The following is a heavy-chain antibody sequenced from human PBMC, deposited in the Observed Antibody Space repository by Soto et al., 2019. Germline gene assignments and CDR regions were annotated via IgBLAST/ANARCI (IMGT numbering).Heavy chain of an antibody. D-gene: IGHD3-9*01. CDR3: AKDRDPDGIWTFDS. V-gene: IGHV3-23*01. CDR1: GFTFSTFT. CDR2: IIGGDGDT. Sequence: PGGSLRLSCTASGFTFSTFTMSWGRQAPGKGLEWVSGIIGGDGDTFYSDSVKGRFTISRDNSKDMLFLQMSSLRVDDTAVYYCAKDRDPDGIWTFDSWGQGTLVTVSS. J-gene: IGHJ5*01.